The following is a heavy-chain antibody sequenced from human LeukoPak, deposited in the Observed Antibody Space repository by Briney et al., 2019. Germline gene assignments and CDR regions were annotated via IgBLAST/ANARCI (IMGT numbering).Heavy chain of an antibody. V-gene: IGHV3-23*01. D-gene: IGHD2-15*01. CDR2: ISDSGRSP. J-gene: IGHJ4*02. CDR1: GFTFSNFA. CDR3: AKKECSGGSCYASFPDY. Sequence: GGSLRLSCVAPGFTFSNFAMNWVRQAPGKGLEWVSAISDSGRSPYYADSVQGRFAISRDNSKNTLYLQMNSLRAEDTAVYYCAKKECSGGSCYASFPDYWGQGTLVTVSS.